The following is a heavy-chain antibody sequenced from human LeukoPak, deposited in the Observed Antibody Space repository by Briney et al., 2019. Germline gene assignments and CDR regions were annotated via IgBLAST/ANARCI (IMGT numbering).Heavy chain of an antibody. D-gene: IGHD6-13*01. CDR2: IKQDGSEK. CDR1: GFTFSSYW. Sequence: GGSLRLSCAASGFTFSSYWMSWVRQAPGKGLEWVANIKQDGSEKYYVDSVKGRFTISRDNAKNSLYLQMNCLRAEDTAVYYCARDKPKQQLDIWGQGTLVTVSS. J-gene: IGHJ4*02. CDR3: ARDKPKQQLDI. V-gene: IGHV3-7*01.